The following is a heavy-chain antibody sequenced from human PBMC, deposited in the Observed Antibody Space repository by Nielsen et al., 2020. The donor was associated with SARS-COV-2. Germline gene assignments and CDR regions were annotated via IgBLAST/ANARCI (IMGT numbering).Heavy chain of an antibody. D-gene: IGHD3-22*01. J-gene: IGHJ4*02. CDR3: ARGSATMIVVVITSFPDY. Sequence: ASVKVSCKASGYTFTSYYMHWVRQAPGQGLEWMGIINPSGGSTSYAQKFQGRVTMTRDTSTSTVYMELSSLRSEDTAVYYCARGSATMIVVVITSFPDYWGQGTLVTVSS. V-gene: IGHV1-46*01. CDR2: INPSGGST. CDR1: GYTFTSYY.